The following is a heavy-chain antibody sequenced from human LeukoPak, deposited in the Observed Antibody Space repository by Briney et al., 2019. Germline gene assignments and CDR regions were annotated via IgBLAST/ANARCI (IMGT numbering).Heavy chain of an antibody. V-gene: IGHV1-18*01. CDR1: GYTFTSYG. CDR3: ARAGTYPRTYYDILTGADPPYFDY. J-gene: IGHJ4*02. CDR2: ISAYNGNT. D-gene: IGHD3-9*01. Sequence: GASVKVSCKASGYTFTSYGISWVRQAPEQGLEWMGWISAYNGNTNYAQKLQGRVTMTTDTSTSTAYMELRSLRSDDTAVYYCARAGTYPRTYYDILTGADPPYFDYWGQGTLVTVSS.